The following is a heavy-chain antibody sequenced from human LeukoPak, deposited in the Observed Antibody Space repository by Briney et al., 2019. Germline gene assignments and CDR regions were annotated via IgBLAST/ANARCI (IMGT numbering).Heavy chain of an antibody. V-gene: IGHV3-23*01. J-gene: IGHJ4*02. CDR3: AKDRAFGQFLWGNDY. CDR1: GFTFSSYG. CDR2: ISGSGGST. Sequence: GGSLRLSCAASGFTFSSYGMSWVRQAPGKGLEWVSAISGSGGSTYYADSVKGRFTISRDNSKNTLYLQMNSLRAEDTALYYCAKDRAFGQFLWGNDYWGQGTLVTVSS. D-gene: IGHD3-10*01.